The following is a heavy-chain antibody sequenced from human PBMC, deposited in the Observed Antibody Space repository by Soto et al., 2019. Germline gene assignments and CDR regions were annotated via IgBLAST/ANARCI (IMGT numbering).Heavy chain of an antibody. CDR2: IYYSGST. V-gene: IGHV4-30-4*02. Sequence: SETLSLTCTVSAVSISNDGYFWTWIRQHPGKGLEWIGYIYYSGSTNYNPSLKSRVTISVDTSKNQFSLKLSSVTAADTAVYYCTTIPTMEGSYYFDYWGQGTLVTVSS. J-gene: IGHJ4*02. CDR1: AVSISNDGYF. D-gene: IGHD3-10*01. CDR3: TTIPTMEGSYYFDY.